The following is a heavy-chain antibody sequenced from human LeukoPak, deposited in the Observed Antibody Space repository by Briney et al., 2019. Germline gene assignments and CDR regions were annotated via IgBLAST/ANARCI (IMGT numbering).Heavy chain of an antibody. CDR2: IFHSGST. Sequence: SETLSLTCAVSGYSIGSGFYWGWIRQPPGKGLEWIGSIFHSGSTYYNPSLKSRVTISVDTSKNQFSLKLSSVTAADTALYYCARASGSHGSGSYYYSGMDVWGKGTTVTVSS. CDR1: GYSIGSGFY. V-gene: IGHV4-38-2*01. D-gene: IGHD3-10*01. CDR3: ARASGSHGSGSYYYSGMDV. J-gene: IGHJ6*04.